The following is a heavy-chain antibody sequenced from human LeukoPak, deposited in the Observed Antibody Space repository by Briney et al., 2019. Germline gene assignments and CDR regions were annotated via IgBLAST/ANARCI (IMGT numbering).Heavy chain of an antibody. V-gene: IGHV4-59*11. J-gene: IGHJ5*02. D-gene: IGHD3-10*01. Sequence: SETLSLTCTVSGGSISSHYWSWIRQLPGKGLEWIGYIYCSGSTNYNPSPKSRVTISVDTSKNQFSLKLSSVTAADTAVYYCAREAEFSWFDPWGQGTLVTVSS. CDR3: AREAEFSWFDP. CDR1: GGSISSHY. CDR2: IYCSGST.